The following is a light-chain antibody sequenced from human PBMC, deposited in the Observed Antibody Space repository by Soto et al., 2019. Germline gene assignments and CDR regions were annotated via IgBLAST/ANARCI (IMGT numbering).Light chain of an antibody. CDR2: EGT. V-gene: IGLV2-23*01. J-gene: IGLJ1*01. CDR3: YSYAGENLYV. Sequence: QSVLTQPASVSASPGQSITIPCTGTSSDVGSYNLVSWFQQHPGKVPKLLIYEGTKRPSGLSDRFSGSKSGNTASLTISGLQAADEADYYCYSYAGENLYVFGTGTKVTVL. CDR1: SSDVGSYNL.